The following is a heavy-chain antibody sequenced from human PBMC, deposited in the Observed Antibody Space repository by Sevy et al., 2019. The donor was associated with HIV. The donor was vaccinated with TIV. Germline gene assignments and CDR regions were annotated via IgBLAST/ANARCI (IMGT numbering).Heavy chain of an antibody. J-gene: IGHJ6*02. CDR2: TYYRSKWYS. CDR1: GDSVSSSSAA. V-gene: IGHV6-1*01. D-gene: IGHD1-7*01. CDR3: ARGDELNSYYYGMDV. Sequence: QSQTLSLTCAISGDSVSSSSAAWNWFGQSASRGLEWLGRTYYRSKWYSDYEVSVKGRVTINPDTSKNQFSLHLESVTPEDTAVYFCARGDELNSYYYGMDVWGQGTTVTVSS.